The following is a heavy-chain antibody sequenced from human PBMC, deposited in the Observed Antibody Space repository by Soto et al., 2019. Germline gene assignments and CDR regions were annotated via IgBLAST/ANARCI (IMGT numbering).Heavy chain of an antibody. Sequence: ASETLSLTCTVSGGSINNYYWSWIRQTPGKGLEWIANIYHSGRSNYNPSLKSRVIISVDTPNNQFSLTLTSVTAADTAVYYCAKGGLHFIVYWFDP. D-gene: IGHD2-15*01. CDR2: IYHSGRS. V-gene: IGHV4-59*01. CDR1: GGSINNYY. CDR3: AKGGLHFIVYWFDP. J-gene: IGHJ5*02.